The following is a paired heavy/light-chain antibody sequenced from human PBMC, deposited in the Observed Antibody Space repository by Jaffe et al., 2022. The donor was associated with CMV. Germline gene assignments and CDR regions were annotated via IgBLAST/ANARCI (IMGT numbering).Light chain of an antibody. CDR3: QIWDGRSAL. V-gene: IGLV3-21*04. J-gene: IGLJ2*01. CDR1: NLETKR. CDR2: FNR. Sequence: SYILTQPPSLSVAPGETAKITCGGNNLETKRVHWYQQKSGQAPVLVIYFNRDRPSGIPERFSGSNSGNTATLTISRVEGGDEADYYCQIWDGRSALFAGGTKLTVL.
Heavy chain of an antibody. D-gene: IGHD3-3*01. J-gene: IGHJ3*02. V-gene: IGHV4-39*02. CDR1: GASITSTSYY. CDR3: AKLTINGVVIPDNDAFDI. CDR2: IYYSGSA. Sequence: QLQLQESGPGLVKPSETLSLTCTVSGASITSTSYYWGWIRQPPGKGLEWIGSIYYSGSAYYNPSLKSRAIMSVDASKNHFSLKLSSVTAADTAIYYCAKLTINGVVIPDNDAFDIWGQGTMVTVSS.